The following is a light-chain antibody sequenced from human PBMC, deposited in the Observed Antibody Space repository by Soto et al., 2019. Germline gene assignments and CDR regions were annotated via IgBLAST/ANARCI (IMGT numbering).Light chain of an antibody. CDR1: QSVSRN. Sequence: EIVMTQSPGTLSVSLGERVTLSYRASQSVSRNLAWYQQRPGQVPRLLFYAASTRATDVPGTFSGSGSGTEFTLTISSXQSEDFXXXXXXXXXKWPFTFGQGTKLEIK. CDR3: XXXXKWPFT. CDR2: AAS. V-gene: IGKV3-15*01. J-gene: IGKJ2*01.